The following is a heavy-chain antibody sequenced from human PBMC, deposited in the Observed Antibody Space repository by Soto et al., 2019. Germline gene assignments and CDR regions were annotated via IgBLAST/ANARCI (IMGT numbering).Heavy chain of an antibody. D-gene: IGHD4-17*01. CDR3: ARAHDYGDYGPFNWFGP. V-gene: IGHV3-21*01. J-gene: IGHJ5*02. Sequence: GGSLRLSCAAPGFPFSSYSMNWVRQAPGKRLEWGSSITSSSRYIYYADSVEGRFTISRDNAKNSLYVQMNSLRAEDTAVYYCARAHDYGDYGPFNWFGPWGQGTLVTVSS. CDR1: GFPFSSYS. CDR2: ITSSSRYI.